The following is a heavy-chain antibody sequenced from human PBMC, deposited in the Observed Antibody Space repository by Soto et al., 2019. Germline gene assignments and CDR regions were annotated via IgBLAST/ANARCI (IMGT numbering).Heavy chain of an antibody. CDR2: IKSKADGGTT. V-gene: IGHV3-15*01. Sequence: GGSLRLSCAASEFTFANAWISWVRQAPGKGLEWVGRIKSKADGGTTDYAAPVKGRFTISSHESQNTLYLQMNSLKTEDTAVYYCTSLYYGHWGQGTLVTVSS. CDR3: TSLYYGH. J-gene: IGHJ4*02. CDR1: EFTFANAW. D-gene: IGHD4-17*01.